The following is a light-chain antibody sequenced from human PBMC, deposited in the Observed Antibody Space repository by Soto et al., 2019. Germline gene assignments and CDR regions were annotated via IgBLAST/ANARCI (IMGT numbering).Light chain of an antibody. Sequence: ESVSTQSPTTLSLSPGERAALSCSASQSVSSSYLAWYQQKPGQAPRLLIYGASSRPTGIPDRFSGSGSGTDFTLTISRLEPEDFAVYYCQQYGSSALTFGRGTKVDIK. CDR2: GAS. CDR1: QSVSSSY. CDR3: QQYGSSALT. V-gene: IGKV3-20*01. J-gene: IGKJ4*01.